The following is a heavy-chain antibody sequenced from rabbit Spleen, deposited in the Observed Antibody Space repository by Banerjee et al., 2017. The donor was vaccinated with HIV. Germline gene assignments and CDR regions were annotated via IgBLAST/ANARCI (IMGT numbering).Heavy chain of an antibody. CDR1: GFSFSSNYD. CDR2: IYGFIDNR. Sequence: QEQLVESGGGLVQPEGSLTLTCTASGFSFSSNYDICWVRQAPGKGLEWIGIIYGFIDNRYYASWVNGRFTISSDNAQNTVDLQMHSLTAADTATYFCAREDVGGSYTLWGQGTLVTVS. J-gene: IGHJ4*01. D-gene: IGHD1-1*01. CDR3: AREDVGGSYTL. V-gene: IGHV1S45*01.